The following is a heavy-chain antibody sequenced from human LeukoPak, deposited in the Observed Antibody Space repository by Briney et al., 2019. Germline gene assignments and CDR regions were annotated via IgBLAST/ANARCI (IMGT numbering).Heavy chain of an antibody. CDR1: GYSFINYW. J-gene: IGHJ4*02. D-gene: IGHD3-10*01. CDR3: VRTDRRGDPIDY. V-gene: IGHV5-51*01. CDR2: MYPGDSDT. Sequence: GESLKISCRASGYSFINYWIGWVRQMPGKGLEWMGIMYPGDSDTRYSPSFQGQVTITADKSIKTAYLQWSSLRASDSAMYYCVRTDRRGDPIDYWGQGTLVTVSS.